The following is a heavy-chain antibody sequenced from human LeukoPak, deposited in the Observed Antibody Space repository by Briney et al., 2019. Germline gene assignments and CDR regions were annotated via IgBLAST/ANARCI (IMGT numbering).Heavy chain of an antibody. J-gene: IGHJ4*02. Sequence: GGSLRLSCRASGCTFGDYAMSWVRQAPGKGLEWVGFIRSKAYGETTEYAASVKGRFTISRDDSKSIAYLQMNSLKTEDTAVYYCTTDRRIYGSGRLAYWGQGTLVTVSS. CDR1: GCTFGDYA. CDR3: TTDRRIYGSGRLAY. D-gene: IGHD3-10*01. CDR2: IRSKAYGETT. V-gene: IGHV3-49*04.